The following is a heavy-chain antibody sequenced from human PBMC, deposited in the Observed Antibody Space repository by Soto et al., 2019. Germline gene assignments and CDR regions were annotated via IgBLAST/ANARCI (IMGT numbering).Heavy chain of an antibody. J-gene: IGHJ6*03. CDR3: ARGRSGGFWSGYQNYYYYYMDV. CDR1: GGSFSGYY. V-gene: IGHV4-34*01. Sequence: SETLSLTCAVYGGSFSGYYWSWIRQPPGKGLEWIGEINHSGSTNYNPSLKSRVTISVDTSKNQFSLKLSSVTAAETAVYYCARGRSGGFWSGYQNYYYYYMDVWGKGTTVTVSS. D-gene: IGHD3-3*01. CDR2: INHSGST.